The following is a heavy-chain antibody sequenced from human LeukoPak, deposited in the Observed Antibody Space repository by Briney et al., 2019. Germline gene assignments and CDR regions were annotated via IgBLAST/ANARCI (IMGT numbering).Heavy chain of an antibody. J-gene: IGHJ4*02. CDR1: GGSFRGYY. V-gene: IGHV4-34*01. CDR2: INHSGST. CDR3: ASTERCSTTRPLDY. D-gene: IGHD2-2*01. Sequence: SETLSLTCAVYGGSFRGYYWSWIRQPPGKGLEWIGEINHSGSTNYNPSLKGRVTISLDTSMKKFSLKLNSVTAADTAVYYCASTERCSTTRPLDYWGQGTLVTVSS.